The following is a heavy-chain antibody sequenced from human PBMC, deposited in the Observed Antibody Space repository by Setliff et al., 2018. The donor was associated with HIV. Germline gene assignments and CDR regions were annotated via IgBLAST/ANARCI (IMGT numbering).Heavy chain of an antibody. J-gene: IGHJ4*02. CDR2: INHSGST. D-gene: IGHD3-9*01. CDR1: GGSFSGYY. V-gene: IGHV4-34*01. CDR3: ARENYDILTGYYMSHGTFDY. Sequence: SETLSLTCAVYGGSFSGYYWSWIRQPPGKGLEWIGEINHSGSTNYNPSLKSRVTISVDTSKNQFSLKLSSVTAADTAVYYCARENYDILTGYYMSHGTFDYWGQGTLVTVSS.